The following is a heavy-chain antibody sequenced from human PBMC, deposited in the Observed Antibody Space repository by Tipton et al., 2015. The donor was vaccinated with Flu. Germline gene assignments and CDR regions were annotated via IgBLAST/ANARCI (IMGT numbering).Heavy chain of an antibody. CDR3: ARQLSALQCDY. V-gene: IGHV4-59*01. J-gene: IGHJ4*02. D-gene: IGHD5-24*01. CDR2: IHYSGST. CDR1: GGSISGYY. Sequence: TLSLTCTVSGGSISGYYWSWIRQPPGKGLEWIGYIHYSGSTKNNPSVESRVTISVDTSNNQFSLKLNSVTAADTAVYYCARQLSALQCDYWGQGALVTVSS.